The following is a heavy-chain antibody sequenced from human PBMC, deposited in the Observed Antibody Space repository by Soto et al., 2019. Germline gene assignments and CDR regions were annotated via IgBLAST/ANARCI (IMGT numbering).Heavy chain of an antibody. Sequence: ASVKVSCKASGYTFTGYYMHWVRQAPGQGLEWMGWINPNSGGTNYAQKFQGWVTMTRDTSISTAYMELGRLRSDDTAVYYCARSTITMVRSESVNWFDPWGQGTLVTVSS. CDR1: GYTFTGYY. CDR2: INPNSGGT. D-gene: IGHD3-10*01. CDR3: ARSTITMVRSESVNWFDP. V-gene: IGHV1-2*04. J-gene: IGHJ5*02.